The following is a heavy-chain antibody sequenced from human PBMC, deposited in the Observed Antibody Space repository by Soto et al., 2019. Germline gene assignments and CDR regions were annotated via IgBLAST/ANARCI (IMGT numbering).Heavy chain of an antibody. Sequence: VAVTSFDGNSKYYADSVRGRFTISRDNSKNTLYLQMNRLRAEDTAVYYCARDPAGGGWYGECWGQGTLVTVSS. V-gene: IGHV3-30-3*01. J-gene: IGHJ4*02. CDR3: ARDPAGGGWYGEC. CDR2: TSFDGNSK. D-gene: IGHD6-19*01.